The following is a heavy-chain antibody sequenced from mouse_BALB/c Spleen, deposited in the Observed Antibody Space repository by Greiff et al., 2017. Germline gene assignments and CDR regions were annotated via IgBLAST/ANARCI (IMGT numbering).Heavy chain of an antibody. CDR1: GYTFTDYY. Sequence: QVQLKESGAELARPGASVKLSCKASGYTFTDYYINWVKQRTGQGLEWIGEIYPGSGNTYYNEKFKGKATLTADKSSSTAYMQLSSLTSEDSAVYFCARDYGRRFAYWGQGTLVTVSA. CDR2: IYPGSGNT. CDR3: ARDYGRRFAY. J-gene: IGHJ3*01. D-gene: IGHD1-1*01. V-gene: IGHV1-77*01.